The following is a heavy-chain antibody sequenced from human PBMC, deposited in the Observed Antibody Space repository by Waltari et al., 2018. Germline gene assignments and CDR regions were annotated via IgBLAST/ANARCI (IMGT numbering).Heavy chain of an antibody. CDR2: IWYDGSNK. D-gene: IGHD5-12*01. J-gene: IGHJ4*02. Sequence: QVQLVESGGGVVQPGRSLRLSCAASGFTFSSYGMHWVRQAPGKGLEWVAVIWYDGSNKDYAESGKGRFTISRDNSKNTLYLQMNSRRAEDTAMYYCAKSIVGGYSLVDYWGQGTLVTVSS. V-gene: IGHV3-30*18. CDR3: AKSIVGGYSLVDY. CDR1: GFTFSSYG.